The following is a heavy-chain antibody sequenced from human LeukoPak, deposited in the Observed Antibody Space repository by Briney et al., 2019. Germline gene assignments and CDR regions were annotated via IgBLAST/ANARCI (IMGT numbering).Heavy chain of an antibody. V-gene: IGHV4-59*01. Sequence: PSETLSLTCTVSGGSISSYYWSWIRQPPGKGLEWIGYIYYSGSTNYNPSLKSRVTISVDTSKNQFSLKLSSVTAADTAAYYCARHMSVSYDAFDLWGRGTTVTVSS. CDR2: IYYSGST. CDR1: GGSISSYY. D-gene: IGHD3-10*01. J-gene: IGHJ3*01. CDR3: ARHMSVSYDAFDL.